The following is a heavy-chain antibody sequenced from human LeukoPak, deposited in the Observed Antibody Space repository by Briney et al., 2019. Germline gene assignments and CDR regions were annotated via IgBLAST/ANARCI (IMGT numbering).Heavy chain of an antibody. CDR1: GFTFSSYA. D-gene: IGHD2-2*01. Sequence: PGGSLRLSCAASGFTFSSYAMYWVRQAPGKGLEWVSGISGSGGSTYFADSVKGRFTISRDNSKNTLYLQMNSLRAEDTAVYYCARDGEGYCSSTSCSGGYWGQGTLVTVSS. CDR2: ISGSGGST. V-gene: IGHV3-23*01. CDR3: ARDGEGYCSSTSCSGGY. J-gene: IGHJ4*02.